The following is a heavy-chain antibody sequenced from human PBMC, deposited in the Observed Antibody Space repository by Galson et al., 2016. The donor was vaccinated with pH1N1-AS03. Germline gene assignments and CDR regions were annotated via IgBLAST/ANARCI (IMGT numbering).Heavy chain of an antibody. CDR1: GYTFTNYF. Sequence: SVKVSCKASGYTFTNYFMHWVRQAPGQGLEWMGVINPSGGTTRYAQKFQGRVTMTTDTSTSTAYMELRSLRSDDTAVYYCARDYSTSSQYYYYYYMDVWGKGTTVTVFS. CDR2: INPSGGTT. D-gene: IGHD6-6*01. CDR3: ARDYSTSSQYYYYYYMDV. J-gene: IGHJ6*03. V-gene: IGHV1-46*01.